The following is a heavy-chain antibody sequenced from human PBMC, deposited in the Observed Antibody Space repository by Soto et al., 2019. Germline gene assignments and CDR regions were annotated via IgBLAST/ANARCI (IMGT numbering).Heavy chain of an antibody. V-gene: IGHV3-74*01. Sequence: AGGSLRLSCAASGFTFSKDWMHWVRQAPGKGLVWVSRINSDGRSTSYADSVKGRFTISRDNAKNTLYLQMNSLRAEDTAVYYCVRVGYCSSTSCFQFDPWGQGTLVTVSS. D-gene: IGHD2-2*01. CDR3: VRVGYCSSTSCFQFDP. CDR2: INSDGRST. CDR1: GFTFSKDW. J-gene: IGHJ5*02.